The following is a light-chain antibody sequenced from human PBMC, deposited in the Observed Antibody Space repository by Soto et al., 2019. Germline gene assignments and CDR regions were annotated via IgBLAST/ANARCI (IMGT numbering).Light chain of an antibody. Sequence: DIVMTQSPDSLAVSLGERATINCRSSQSVFFSANSKNHLAWYQQKPGQPPKLLIYWASTRESGVPDRFSGSGSGTDFTLTISSLQAEDVALYYCQQCYTTPWTFGQGTKVEI. CDR1: QSVFFSANSKNH. CDR2: WAS. J-gene: IGKJ1*01. V-gene: IGKV4-1*01. CDR3: QQCYTTPWT.